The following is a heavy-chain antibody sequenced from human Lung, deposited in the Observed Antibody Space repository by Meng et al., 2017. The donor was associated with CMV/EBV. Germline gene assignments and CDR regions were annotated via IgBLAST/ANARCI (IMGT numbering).Heavy chain of an antibody. CDR1: DASFSGYY. CDR3: ARHGYSSSWRSNNSWLDP. V-gene: IGHV4-34*01. D-gene: IGHD6-13*01. J-gene: IGHJ5*02. Sequence: GSLRLXCAVYDASFSGYYWSWIRQPPGKGLEWMGKINHYGSTDCKWSLKSRVTISGGTSKNQLSLRLSSVTAGDTPVYYCARHGYSSSWRSNNSWLDPWGQGXLVTVSS. CDR2: INHYGST.